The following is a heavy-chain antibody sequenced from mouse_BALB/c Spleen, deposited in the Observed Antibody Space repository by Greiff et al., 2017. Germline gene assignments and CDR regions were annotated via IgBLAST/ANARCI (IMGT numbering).Heavy chain of an antibody. CDR3: AREREYDGFDY. D-gene: IGHD2-14*01. CDR2: ISSGGSYT. CDR1: GFTFSSYA. Sequence: EVQLVESGGGLVKPGGSLKLSCAASGFTFSSYAMSWVRQTPEKRLEWVATISSGGSYTYYPDSVKGRFTISRDNAKNTLYLQMSSLRSEDTAMYYCAREREYDGFDYWGHGTTLTVSP. J-gene: IGHJ2*01. V-gene: IGHV5-9-3*01.